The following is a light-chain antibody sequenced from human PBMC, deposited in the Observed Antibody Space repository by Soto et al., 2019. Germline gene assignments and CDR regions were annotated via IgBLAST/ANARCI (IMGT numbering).Light chain of an antibody. CDR2: EVS. Sequence: QSVLTQPASVSGSPGQSITISCTGTSSDAGSYNLVSWYLQHPGKAPKLMIYEVSKRPSGVSNRFSGSKSGNTASLTISGLQAEDEADYYCCSYAGSSTFLVFGGGTKVTVL. CDR1: SSDAGSYNL. CDR3: CSYAGSSTFLV. J-gene: IGLJ2*01. V-gene: IGLV2-23*02.